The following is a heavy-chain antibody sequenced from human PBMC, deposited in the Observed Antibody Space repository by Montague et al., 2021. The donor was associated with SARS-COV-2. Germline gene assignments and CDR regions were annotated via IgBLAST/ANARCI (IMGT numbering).Heavy chain of an antibody. CDR3: AGHFVWQQLST. D-gene: IGHD6-13*01. J-gene: IGHJ5*02. CDR1: GDSINSDHW. CDR2: THQWSGT. Sequence: SETLSLTCAVSGDSINSDHWWSWFRQPPGEGLEWIVETHQWSGTDYNTSPRSRVSIFLDKSKNQFSLTLPSVTAADTAVYYCAGHFVWQQLSTWGQGTLVSVSS. V-gene: IGHV4-4*02.